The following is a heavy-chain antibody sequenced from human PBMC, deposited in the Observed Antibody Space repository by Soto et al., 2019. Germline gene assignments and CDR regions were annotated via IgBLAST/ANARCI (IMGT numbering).Heavy chain of an antibody. J-gene: IGHJ6*02. CDR2: IYYSGST. CDR3: ARDHFLQAMDV. D-gene: IGHD1-1*01. CDR1: GGSISSGDYY. V-gene: IGHV4-31*03. Sequence: QVQLQESGPGLVKPSQTLSLTCTVSGGSISSGDYYWTWIRQPPGKGLECIGYIYYSGSTYYNPSLKSRVTISVDTSKNQFSLKLSSVTAADTAVFYCARDHFLQAMDVWGQGTTVTVSS.